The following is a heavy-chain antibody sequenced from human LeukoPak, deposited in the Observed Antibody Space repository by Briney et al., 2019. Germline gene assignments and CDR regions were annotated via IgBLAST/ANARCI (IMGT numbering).Heavy chain of an antibody. CDR3: ARGGSSSWSSPHWYLDL. CDR2: INANNGDT. CDR1: GYTFTGYY. J-gene: IGHJ2*01. V-gene: IGHV1-2*02. D-gene: IGHD6-13*01. Sequence: ASVKVSCMASGYTFTGYYMYWVRQPPGQGLEWMGWINANNGDTEYARKFQGRLTMTRDTSINSAHMELKNLASDDTAVYYCARGGSSSWSSPHWYLDLWGRGTLVTVSS.